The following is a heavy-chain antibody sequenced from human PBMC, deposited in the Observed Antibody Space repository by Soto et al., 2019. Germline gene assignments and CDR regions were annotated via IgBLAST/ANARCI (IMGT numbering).Heavy chain of an antibody. CDR3: ATDRAKFGELTY. CDR1: GYTLTELS. Sequence: ASVKVSCKVSGYTLTELSMHWVRQAPGKGLEWMGGFDPEDGETIYAQKFQGRVTMTEDTSIDTAYMELSSLRSEDTAVYYCATDRAKFGELTYWGQGTLVTVSS. V-gene: IGHV1-24*01. D-gene: IGHD3-10*02. CDR2: FDPEDGET. J-gene: IGHJ4*02.